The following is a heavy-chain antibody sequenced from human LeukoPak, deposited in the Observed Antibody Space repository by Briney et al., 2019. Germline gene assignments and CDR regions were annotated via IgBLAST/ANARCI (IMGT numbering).Heavy chain of an antibody. Sequence: SGGSLRLSCAASGFTFSSYSMNWVRQAPGKGLEWVSYISNSSSTIYYADSVKGRFTISRDNAKNSLYLQMNSLRAEDTAVYYCARDLRFGELNYYYYYMDVWGKGTTVTVSS. J-gene: IGHJ6*03. D-gene: IGHD3-10*01. V-gene: IGHV3-48*01. CDR2: ISNSSSTI. CDR1: GFTFSSYS. CDR3: ARDLRFGELNYYYYYMDV.